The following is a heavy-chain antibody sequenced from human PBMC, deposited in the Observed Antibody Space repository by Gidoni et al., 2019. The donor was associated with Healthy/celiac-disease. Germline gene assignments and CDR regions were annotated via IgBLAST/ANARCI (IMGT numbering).Heavy chain of an antibody. CDR1: GFTFSSYS. D-gene: IGHD3-3*01. J-gene: IGHJ4*02. Sequence: EVQLVESGGGLVKPGGSLRLSCAASGFTFSSYSVNWVRQAPGKGLEWVSYISSSSSYIYYADSVKGRFTISRDNAKKSLYLQMNSLRAEDTAVYHCARETRGFDFWSGHPNPFDYWGQGTLVTVSS. CDR3: ARETRGFDFWSGHPNPFDY. CDR2: ISSSSSYI. V-gene: IGHV3-21*01.